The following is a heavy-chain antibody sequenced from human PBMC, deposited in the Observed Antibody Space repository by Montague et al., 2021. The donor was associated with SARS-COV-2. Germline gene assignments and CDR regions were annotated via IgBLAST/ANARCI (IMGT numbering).Heavy chain of an antibody. V-gene: IGHV4-59*01. Sequence: SETLSLTCTVYGGSISSYYCSWIRQPPGRGLEWIGYIYYSGSTNXNPSCRGRVTISVDTSKNQFSLKLSSVTAADTAVYYCARVFPRWLQFDPYFDYWGQGTLVTVSS. CDR3: ARVFPRWLQFDPYFDY. CDR1: GGSISSYY. CDR2: IYYSGST. D-gene: IGHD5-24*01. J-gene: IGHJ4*02.